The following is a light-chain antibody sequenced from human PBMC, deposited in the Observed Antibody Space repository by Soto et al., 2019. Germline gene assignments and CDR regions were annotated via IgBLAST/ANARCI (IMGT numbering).Light chain of an antibody. CDR2: GAA. J-gene: IGKJ1*01. V-gene: IGKV3-15*01. Sequence: TQSPATLSVSPGERATLSCRASQNVRNNLAWYQQKPGQAPRLLIFGAATRATGTPARFSGSGSGTEFTLTISSLQSEDFAIYYCQHYNEWPPWTFGQGTKVDIK. CDR3: QHYNEWPPWT. CDR1: QNVRNN.